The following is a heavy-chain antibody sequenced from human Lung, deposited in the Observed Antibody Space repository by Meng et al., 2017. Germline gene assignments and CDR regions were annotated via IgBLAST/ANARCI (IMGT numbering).Heavy chain of an antibody. Sequence: QVQLQRWGTGLLKPSGTLSLTCAVYGGSFIGYYWSWIRQPPGKGLEWIGEINHSGSTNYNPSLKSRVTISVDTSKNQFSLKLSSVTAADTAVYYCARPKQANWYFDLWGRGTLVTVSS. CDR1: GGSFIGYY. V-gene: IGHV4-34*01. CDR2: INHSGST. CDR3: ARPKQANWYFDL. J-gene: IGHJ2*01. D-gene: IGHD1/OR15-1a*01.